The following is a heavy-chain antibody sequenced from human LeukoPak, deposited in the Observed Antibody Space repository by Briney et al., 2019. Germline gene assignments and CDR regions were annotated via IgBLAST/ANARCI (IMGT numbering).Heavy chain of an antibody. V-gene: IGHV3-30-3*01. CDR3: ASLIDY. J-gene: IGHJ4*02. CDR2: ISYDGSNK. Sequence: KGLEWVAVISYDGSNKYYADSVKGRFTISRDNSKNTLYLQMNSLRAEDTAVYYCASLIDYWGQGTLVTVSS.